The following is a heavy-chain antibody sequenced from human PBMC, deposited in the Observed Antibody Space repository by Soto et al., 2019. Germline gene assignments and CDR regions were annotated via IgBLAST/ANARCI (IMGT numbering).Heavy chain of an antibody. D-gene: IGHD2-15*01. J-gene: IGHJ5*02. Sequence: SETLSLTCTVSGGSISSGGYYWSWIRQHPGKGLEWIGYIYYSGSTYYNPSLKSRVTISVDTSKNQFSLKLSSVTAADTAVYYCARERRYCSGGSCHQVGFWFDPWGQGTLVTVSS. CDR3: ARERRYCSGGSCHQVGFWFDP. V-gene: IGHV4-31*03. CDR2: IYYSGST. CDR1: GGSISSGGYY.